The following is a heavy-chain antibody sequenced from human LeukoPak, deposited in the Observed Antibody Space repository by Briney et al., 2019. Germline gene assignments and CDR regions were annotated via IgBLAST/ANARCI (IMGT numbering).Heavy chain of an antibody. CDR2: IYYSGST. J-gene: IGHJ3*02. CDR1: GGSISSSSYY. D-gene: IGHD1-1*01. V-gene: IGHV4-39*02. CDR3: ARDPRRTTGTTPNAFDI. Sequence: SETLSLTCTVSGGSISSSSYYWGWIRQPPGKGLEWIGSIYYSGSTYYNPSLESRVTISVDTSKNQFSLKLSSVTAADTAVYYCARDPRRTTGTTPNAFDIWGQGTMVTVSS.